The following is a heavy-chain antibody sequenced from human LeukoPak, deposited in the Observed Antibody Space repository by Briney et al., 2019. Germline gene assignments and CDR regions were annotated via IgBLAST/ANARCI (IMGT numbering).Heavy chain of an antibody. CDR3: ARGRDSSSSYPGY. D-gene: IGHD6-6*01. CDR1: GFTFSSYG. Sequence: GGSLRLSCAASGFTFSSYGMHWVRQAPGKGLEWVAFIRYDGSNKYYADPVKGRFTISRDNVKNSLYLQMNSLRAEDTAVYYCARGRDSSSSYPGYWGQGTLVTVSA. V-gene: IGHV3-30*02. CDR2: IRYDGSNK. J-gene: IGHJ4*02.